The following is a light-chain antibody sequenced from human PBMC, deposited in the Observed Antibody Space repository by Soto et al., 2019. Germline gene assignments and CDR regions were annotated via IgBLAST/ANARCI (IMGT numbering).Light chain of an antibody. J-gene: IGKJ4*01. Sequence: DIQMTQSPSSLSASVGDRVTITCQASQDISNYLNWYQQKPGKAPKLLIYDASNLETGVPSRFSGSGSGTDFTFTISSLQPDDIATYYCQQDDNLPRAFGGGTKVEIK. CDR2: DAS. CDR1: QDISNY. V-gene: IGKV1-33*01. CDR3: QQDDNLPRA.